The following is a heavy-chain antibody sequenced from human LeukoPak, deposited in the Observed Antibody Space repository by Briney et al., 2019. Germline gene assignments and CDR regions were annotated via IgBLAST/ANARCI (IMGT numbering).Heavy chain of an antibody. J-gene: IGHJ5*02. CDR3: ARDPAGIVVVPAAP. CDR2: ISAYNGNT. Sequence: ASVKVSCKASGYTFTSYGISWVRQAPGQGLEWMGWISAYNGNTNYAQKLQGRVTMTTDTSTSTAYMELSSLRSEDTAVYYCARDPAGIVVVPAAPWGQGTLVTVSS. D-gene: IGHD2-2*01. CDR1: GYTFTSYG. V-gene: IGHV1-18*01.